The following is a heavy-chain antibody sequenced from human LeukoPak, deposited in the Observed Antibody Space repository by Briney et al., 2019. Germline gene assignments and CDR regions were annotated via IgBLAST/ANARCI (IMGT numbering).Heavy chain of an antibody. V-gene: IGHV3-23*01. D-gene: IGHD2-2*01. CDR2: FSGSGGST. CDR1: GFTFSSYA. CDR3: AKNLGYCSSTSCPGAFDI. J-gene: IGHJ3*02. Sequence: GASLRLSCAASGFTFSSYAMSWVRRAPGKGLEWVSAFSGSGGSTYYADSVKGRFTISRDNSKHTLYLQMNSLRAEDTAVYYCAKNLGYCSSTSCPGAFDIWGQGTMVTVSS.